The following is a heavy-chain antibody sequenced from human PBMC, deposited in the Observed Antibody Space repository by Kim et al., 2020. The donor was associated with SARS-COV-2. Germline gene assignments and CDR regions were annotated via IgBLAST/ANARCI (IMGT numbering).Heavy chain of an antibody. CDR3: ARSSRVSIAARHFDY. J-gene: IGHJ4*02. CDR1: GGTFSSYA. V-gene: IGHV1-69*13. CDR2: IIPIFGTA. Sequence: SVKVSCKASGGTFSSYAISWVRQAPGQGLEWMGGIIPIFGTANYAQKFQGRVTITADESTSTAYMELSSLRSEDTAVYYCARSSRVSIAARHFDYWGQGTLVTVSS. D-gene: IGHD6-6*01.